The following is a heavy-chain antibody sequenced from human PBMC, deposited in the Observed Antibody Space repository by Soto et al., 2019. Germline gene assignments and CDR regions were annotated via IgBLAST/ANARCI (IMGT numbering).Heavy chain of an antibody. CDR2: ISYDGSNK. D-gene: IGHD2-2*01. Sequence: GGSLRLSCAASGFTFSSYGMHWVRQAPGKGLEWVAVISYDGSNKYYADSVKGRFTISRDNSKNTLYLQMNSLRAEDTAVYYCAKDGTLGPAAIPFWVPKLDYYYYMDVWGKGTTVTVPS. CDR3: AKDGTLGPAAIPFWVPKLDYYYYMDV. J-gene: IGHJ6*03. V-gene: IGHV3-30*18. CDR1: GFTFSSYG.